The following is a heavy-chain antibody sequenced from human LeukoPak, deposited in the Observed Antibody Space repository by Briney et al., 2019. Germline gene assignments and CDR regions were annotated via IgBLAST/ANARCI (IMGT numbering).Heavy chain of an antibody. V-gene: IGHV4-39*01. CDR2: IYYSGST. D-gene: IGHD3-22*01. CDR3: ARHGTYYDSNSQFDY. CDR1: GGSISNSSYY. J-gene: IGHJ4*02. Sequence: PSETLSLTCTVSGGSISNSSYYWGWIRQPPGKGLEWIGSIYYSGSTYYNPSLKSRVTIFVDRSKNQLSLQLSSVTAADTAVYYCARHGTYYDSNSQFDYWGQGTLVTVSS.